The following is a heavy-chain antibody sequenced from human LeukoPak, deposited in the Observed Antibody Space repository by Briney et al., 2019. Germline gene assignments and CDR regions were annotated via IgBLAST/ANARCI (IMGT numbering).Heavy chain of an antibody. CDR1: GFTFSSYA. CDR3: AKDFDILTGSALDY. Sequence: PGGSLRLSCTASGFTFSSYAMSWVRQAPGKGLEWVSAISGSGHSTYYADSVKGRFTISRDNSKNTLYVQMNSLRAEDTAVYYCAKDFDILTGSALDYWGQGTLVTVSS. CDR2: ISGSGHST. J-gene: IGHJ4*02. V-gene: IGHV3-23*01. D-gene: IGHD3-9*01.